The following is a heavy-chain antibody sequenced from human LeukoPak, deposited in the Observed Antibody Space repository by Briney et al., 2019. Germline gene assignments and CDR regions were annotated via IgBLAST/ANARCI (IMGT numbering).Heavy chain of an antibody. Sequence: GGSLRLSCAVSGFILSDYYMSWIRQAPGKGLEWVSDISGSGRTISYADSVKGRFTISRDNAKNSVYLQMNSLRVEDTAVYYCAKSLGYYYDSSGYCFDYWGQGTLVTVSS. CDR2: ISGSGRTI. CDR1: GFILSDYY. J-gene: IGHJ4*02. D-gene: IGHD3-22*01. CDR3: AKSLGYYYDSSGYCFDY. V-gene: IGHV3-11*01.